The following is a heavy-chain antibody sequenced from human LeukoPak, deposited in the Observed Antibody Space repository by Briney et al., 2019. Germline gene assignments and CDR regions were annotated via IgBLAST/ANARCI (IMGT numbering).Heavy chain of an antibody. CDR1: GFIFSRYW. V-gene: IGHV3-7*01. CDR2: IKEDGSEK. J-gene: IGHJ5*01. CDR3: ARDAEITLGTDS. Sequence: GGSLRLSCAASGFIFSRYWMTWVRQAPGKGLEWVANIKEDGSEKYYVDSVKGRFTISRDNAKKSQYLEMSSLRADDTAVYYCARDAEITLGTDSWGHGTLVVVSS. D-gene: IGHD3-16*01.